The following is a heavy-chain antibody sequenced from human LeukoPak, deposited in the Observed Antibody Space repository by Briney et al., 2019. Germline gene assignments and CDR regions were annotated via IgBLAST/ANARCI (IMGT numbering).Heavy chain of an antibody. CDR3: ARAGRLGMVYSYFDY. D-gene: IGHD2-8*01. CDR2: IYYSGST. Sequence: ASETLSLTCTVSGGSISSSSYYWGWIRQPPGKGLEWIGSIYYSGSTYYNPSLKSRVTISVDTSKNQFPLKLSSVTAADTAVYYCARAGRLGMVYSYFDYWGQGTLVTVSS. V-gene: IGHV4-39*06. CDR1: GGSISSSSYY. J-gene: IGHJ4*02.